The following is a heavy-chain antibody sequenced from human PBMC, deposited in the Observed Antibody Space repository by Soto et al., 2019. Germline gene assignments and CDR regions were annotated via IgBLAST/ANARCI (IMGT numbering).Heavy chain of an antibody. V-gene: IGHV1-3*01. D-gene: IGHD2-15*01. Sequence: ASVKASCKASGYTFTRYTMNWVRQAPGQRLEWMGWINPDNGNTKSSQKFQDRVIITRDTSASTAYMDLSSLRSEDTAVYYYARGIATGQLDPWGQGTLVTVYS. J-gene: IGHJ5*02. CDR1: GYTFTRYT. CDR3: ARGIATGQLDP. CDR2: INPDNGNT.